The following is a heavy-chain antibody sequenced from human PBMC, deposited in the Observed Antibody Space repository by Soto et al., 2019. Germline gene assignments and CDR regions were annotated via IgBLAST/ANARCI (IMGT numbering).Heavy chain of an antibody. CDR3: ARGSWWELPTAPYYYYGMDV. Sequence: QVQLVQSGAEVKKPGSSVKVSCKASGGTFSSYAISWVRQAPGQGLEWMGGIIPIFGTANYAQKFQGRVTITAEKSTSTAYMELSSLRSEDTAVYYCARGSWWELPTAPYYYYGMDVWGQGTTVTVSS. CDR2: IIPIFGTA. CDR1: GGTFSSYA. D-gene: IGHD1-26*01. V-gene: IGHV1-69*06. J-gene: IGHJ6*02.